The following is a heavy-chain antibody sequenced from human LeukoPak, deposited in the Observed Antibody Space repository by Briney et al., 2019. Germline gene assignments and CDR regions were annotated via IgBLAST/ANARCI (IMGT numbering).Heavy chain of an antibody. D-gene: IGHD3-22*01. V-gene: IGHV5-51*01. Sequence: ESLKISCKGSGYSFTSYWIGWVRQMPGKGLEWMGIIYPGDSDTRYSPSFQGQVTISADKSISTAYLQWSSLKASDTAMYYCARSPAYYYDSSGYYYYWGQGTLVTVSS. CDR2: IYPGDSDT. CDR1: GYSFTSYW. CDR3: ARSPAYYYDSSGYYYY. J-gene: IGHJ4*02.